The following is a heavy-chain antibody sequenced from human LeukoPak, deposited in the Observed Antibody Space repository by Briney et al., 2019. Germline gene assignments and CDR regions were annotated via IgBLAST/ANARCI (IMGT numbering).Heavy chain of an antibody. V-gene: IGHV4-59*01. CDR2: IYYSGST. D-gene: IGHD2-2*02. Sequence: PSETLSLTCTVSGGSISSYYWSWIRQPPGKGLEWIGYIYYSGSTNYNPSLKSRVTISVDTSKNQFSLKLSSVTAADTAVYYCAAPAGIVDYWGQGTLVTVSS. CDR3: AAPAGIVDY. CDR1: GGSISSYY. J-gene: IGHJ4*02.